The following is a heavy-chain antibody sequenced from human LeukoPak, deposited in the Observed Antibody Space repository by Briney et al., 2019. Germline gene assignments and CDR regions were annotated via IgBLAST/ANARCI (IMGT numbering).Heavy chain of an antibody. D-gene: IGHD6-6*01. CDR1: GYTFTSYG. Sequence: ASVKVSCKASGYTFTSYGISWVRQAPGQGLAWMGWISAYNGNTNYAQKFRGRVTITADKSTSTAYMELSSLRSEDTAVYYCARGAAARQDYWGQGTLVTVSS. CDR2: ISAYNGNT. CDR3: ARGAAARQDY. V-gene: IGHV1-18*01. J-gene: IGHJ4*02.